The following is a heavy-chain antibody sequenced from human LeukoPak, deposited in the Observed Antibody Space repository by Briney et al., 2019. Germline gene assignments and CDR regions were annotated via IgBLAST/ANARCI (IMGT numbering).Heavy chain of an antibody. CDR2: IYYSGST. D-gene: IGHD3-22*01. Sequence: PSETLSLTCTVSGGSISSSSYYWGWIRQPPGKGLEWIGSIYYSGSTYYNPSLKSRVTISVDTSKNQFSLKLSSVTAADTAVYYCARDPQDRWLFPYYFDYWGQGTLVTVSS. CDR1: GGSISSSSYY. V-gene: IGHV4-39*02. CDR3: ARDPQDRWLFPYYFDY. J-gene: IGHJ4*02.